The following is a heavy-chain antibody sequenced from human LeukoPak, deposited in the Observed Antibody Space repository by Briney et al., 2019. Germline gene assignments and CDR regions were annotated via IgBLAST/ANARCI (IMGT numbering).Heavy chain of an antibody. Sequence: ASVKVSCKVSGYTLTALALHWVRQAPGKGFEWIGGFDSEEYDTIYAQKFQGRVTMTEDTSTDTAYMELSSLYFDDTAVYCATLEPEPGDFGGLAYWGQGTLVTVSS. CDR3: TLEPEPGDFGGLAY. CDR1: GYTLTALA. D-gene: IGHD4-17*01. J-gene: IGHJ4*02. CDR2: FDSEEYDT. V-gene: IGHV1-24*01.